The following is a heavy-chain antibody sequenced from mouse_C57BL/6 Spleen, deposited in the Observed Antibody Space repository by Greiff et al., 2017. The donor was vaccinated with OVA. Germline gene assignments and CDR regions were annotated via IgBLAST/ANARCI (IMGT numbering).Heavy chain of an antibody. Sequence: VQLQQSGAELVKPGASVKMSCKASGYTFTSYWITWVKQRPGQGLEWIGDIYPGSGSTNYNEKFKSKATLTVDTSSSTAYMQLSSLTSEDSAFYYCARGDPTTVVAGGYAMDYWGQGTSVTVSS. V-gene: IGHV1-55*01. CDR2: IYPGSGST. J-gene: IGHJ4*01. CDR1: GYTFTSYW. D-gene: IGHD1-1*01. CDR3: ARGDPTTVVAGGYAMDY.